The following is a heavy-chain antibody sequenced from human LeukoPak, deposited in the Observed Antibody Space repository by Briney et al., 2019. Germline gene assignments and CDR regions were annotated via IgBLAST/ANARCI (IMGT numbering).Heavy chain of an antibody. CDR2: IIPILGIA. V-gene: IGHV1-69*04. CDR3: ARERSGIAAAGSD. J-gene: IGHJ4*02. Sequence: ASVKVSCKASGGTFSSYAIIWVRQAPGQGLEWMGRIIPILGIANYAQKFQGRVTITADKSTSTAYMELSSLRSEDTAVYYCARERSGIAAAGSDWGQGTLVTVSS. D-gene: IGHD6-13*01. CDR1: GGTFSSYA.